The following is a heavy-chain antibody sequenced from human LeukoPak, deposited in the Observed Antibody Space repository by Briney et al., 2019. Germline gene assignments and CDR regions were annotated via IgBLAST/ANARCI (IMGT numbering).Heavy chain of an antibody. CDR2: INHSGST. J-gene: IGHJ5*02. V-gene: IGHV4-34*01. CDR1: GGSFSGYY. D-gene: IGHD3-3*01. CDR3: ARVKLVLRFLEWFRRGNWFDP. Sequence: KPSETLSLTCAVYGGSFSGYYWIWIPQPPGKGLEWFGEINHSGSTNYNPSLKSRVTISVDTSKNQFSLKLSSVTAADTAVYYCARVKLVLRFLEWFRRGNWFDPWGQGTLVTVSS.